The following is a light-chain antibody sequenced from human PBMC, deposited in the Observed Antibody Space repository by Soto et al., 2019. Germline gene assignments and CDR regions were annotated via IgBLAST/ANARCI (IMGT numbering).Light chain of an antibody. CDR3: LRSYVTAST. Sequence: IQMTLDPAYQSASVGAKITFACHASQGISSYLNWYQQKTGKAPKXLIYAASSLQSGVPSRFCVIGYESVGSLSLTSQPANDVDIVSGLRSYVTASTFSRGTKV. J-gene: IGKJ1*01. V-gene: IGKV1-39*01. CDR2: AAS. CDR1: QGISSY.